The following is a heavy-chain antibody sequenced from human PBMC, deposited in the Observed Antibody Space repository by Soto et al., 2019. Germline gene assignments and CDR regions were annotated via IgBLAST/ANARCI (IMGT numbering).Heavy chain of an antibody. V-gene: IGHV1-69*02. Sequence: QVQLVQSGAEVQKPGSSVKVSCKASGGTFSSYTISWVRQAPGQGLEWMGRIIPILGIANYAQKFQGRVTITADKSTSTAYMELSSLRSEDTAVYYCARVGGYSGYDNPHFDYWGQGTLVTVSS. CDR3: ARVGGYSGYDNPHFDY. CDR2: IIPILGIA. CDR1: GGTFSSYT. D-gene: IGHD5-12*01. J-gene: IGHJ4*02.